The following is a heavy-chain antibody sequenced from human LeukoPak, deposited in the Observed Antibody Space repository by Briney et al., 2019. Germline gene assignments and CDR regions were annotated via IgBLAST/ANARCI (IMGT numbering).Heavy chain of an antibody. CDR1: GYTFTSYY. D-gene: IGHD6-19*01. Sequence: GASVKVSCKASGYTFTSYYMHWVRQAPGEGLEWMGWINPNSGGTNYAQKFQGRVTMTRDTSISTAYMELSRLRSDDTAVYYCARGIAVAGTNWFDPWGQGTLVTVSS. CDR2: INPNSGGT. CDR3: ARGIAVAGTNWFDP. V-gene: IGHV1-2*02. J-gene: IGHJ5*02.